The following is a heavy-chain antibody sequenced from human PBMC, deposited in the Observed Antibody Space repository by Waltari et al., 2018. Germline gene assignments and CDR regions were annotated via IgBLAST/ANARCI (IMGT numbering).Heavy chain of an antibody. V-gene: IGHV3-33*06. D-gene: IGHD2-15*01. CDR2: IGYDGSNK. J-gene: IGHJ6*03. Sequence: QVQLVESGGGVVQPGRSLRLSCAASGFTFSSYGMHWVRQAPGKGLEWVAVIGYDGSNKYYADSVKCRFTISRDNSKNTLYLQMNSLRAEDTAVYYCAKDGGGYYYMDVWGKGTTVTVSS. CDR1: GFTFSSYG. CDR3: AKDGGGYYYMDV.